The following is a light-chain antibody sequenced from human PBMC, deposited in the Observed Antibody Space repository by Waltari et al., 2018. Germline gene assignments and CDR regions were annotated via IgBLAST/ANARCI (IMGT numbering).Light chain of an antibody. CDR2: AAT. CDR3: QQADGFPWT. V-gene: IGKV1-12*01. J-gene: IGKJ1*01. Sequence: DIQMTQSPSSVSASVGDRVTITCRASQGISTWLAWYQQKPGKAPKLLIYAATRLQSGVPSRFSGSGSGTDFTLTINSLQPEDLATYYCQQADGFPWTFGQGTKVEIK. CDR1: QGISTW.